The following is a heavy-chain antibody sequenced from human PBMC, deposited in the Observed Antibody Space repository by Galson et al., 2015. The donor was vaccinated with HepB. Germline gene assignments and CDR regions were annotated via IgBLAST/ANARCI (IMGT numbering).Heavy chain of an antibody. CDR2: IHYTGGT. J-gene: IGHJ6*03. CDR1: GGSLSSDNYY. Sequence: LSLTCSVSGGSLSSDNYYWSWIRQPPGKGLEWIGHIHYTGGTRYNASLKSRVTMLVDLSKNQFSLKMTSVTAADTAVYYCARVAAVAPTTMKDRNEYFYHYMDVWGKGTTVTVSS. V-gene: IGHV4-61*01. D-gene: IGHD3-22*01. CDR3: ARVAAVAPTTMKDRNEYFYHYMDV.